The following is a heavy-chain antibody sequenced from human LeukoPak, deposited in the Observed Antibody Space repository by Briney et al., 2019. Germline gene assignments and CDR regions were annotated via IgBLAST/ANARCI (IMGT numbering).Heavy chain of an antibody. V-gene: IGHV4-59*01. J-gene: IGHJ4*02. CDR2: IYYIGST. Sequence: CETLSLTCTVSGGSISSYYWSWIRQPPGKGLEWIGYIYYIGSTNYNPSLKSRVTISVDTSKNQFSLKLTSVTAADTAVYYCARGSYYFDYWGQGTLVTVSS. D-gene: IGHD1-26*01. CDR3: ARGSYYFDY. CDR1: GGSISSYY.